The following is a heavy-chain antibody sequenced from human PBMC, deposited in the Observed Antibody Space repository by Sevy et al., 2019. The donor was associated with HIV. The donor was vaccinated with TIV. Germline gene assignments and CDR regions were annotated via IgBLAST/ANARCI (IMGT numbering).Heavy chain of an antibody. V-gene: IGHV4-59*01. CDR2: ISDGGFS. CDR1: GGSTSTYY. J-gene: IGHJ6*02. Sequence: SETLSLTCTVSGGSTSTYYWNWIRQPPGKGLEWIAYISDGGFSNDNPSLRSRVIISIDTSKNQFSLRLTSVSAADTAVYYCARGGGRTDWGMDVWGPGTTVTVSS. D-gene: IGHD3-16*01. CDR3: ARGGGRTDWGMDV.